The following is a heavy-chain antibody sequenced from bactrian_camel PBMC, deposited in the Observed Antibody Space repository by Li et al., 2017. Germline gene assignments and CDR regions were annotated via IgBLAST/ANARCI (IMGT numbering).Heavy chain of an antibody. CDR3: ASMPVIYYSGVYPQHFNY. V-gene: IGHV3S55*01. Sequence: HVQLVESGGGLVQAGGSLRLSCAASGFTVSSCCMSWYRQAPGKERELVSSVSGDSTTYYADSVRGRFTISNDNARDTLCLQLNSLKTEDTAMYYCASMPVIYYSGVYPQHFNYWGRGTQVTVS. D-gene: IGHD2*01. J-gene: IGHJ4*01. CDR1: GFTVSSCC. CDR2: VSGDSTT.